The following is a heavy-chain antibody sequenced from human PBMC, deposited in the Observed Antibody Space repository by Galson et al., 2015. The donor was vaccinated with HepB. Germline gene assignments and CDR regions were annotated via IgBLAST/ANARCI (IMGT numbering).Heavy chain of an antibody. V-gene: IGHV3-30*04. CDR2: ISYDGNSK. Sequence: SLRLEGEAAQFTGSTYAMHWVRQAPGQGLEWVAVISYDGNSKSYAHSVEGRFTISRDNSKNKLYLQMNSLRAADTALYYCARDSQGDPFDYWGQGTPVTVAS. D-gene: IGHD3-16*01. J-gene: IGHJ4*02. CDR3: ARDSQGDPFDY. CDR1: QFTGSTYA.